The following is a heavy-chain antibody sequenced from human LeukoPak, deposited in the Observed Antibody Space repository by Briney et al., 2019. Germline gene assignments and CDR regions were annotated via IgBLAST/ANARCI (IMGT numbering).Heavy chain of an antibody. CDR2: IYHSGST. Sequence: RSSETLSLTCTVSGGSISSYYWSWIRQPPGKGLEWIGYIYHSGSTNYNPSLKGRVTMSVDTSKNQFSLKLSSVTAADTAVYYCATMVREGIGWYGMDVWGQGTTVTVSS. CDR3: ATMVREGIGWYGMDV. V-gene: IGHV4-59*08. J-gene: IGHJ6*02. D-gene: IGHD3-10*01. CDR1: GGSISSYY.